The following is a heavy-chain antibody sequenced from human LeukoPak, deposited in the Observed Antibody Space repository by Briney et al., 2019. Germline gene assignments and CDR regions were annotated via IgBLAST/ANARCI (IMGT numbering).Heavy chain of an antibody. CDR2: IDRGGRSM. V-gene: IGHV3-48*03. CDR1: GFTFRTYE. D-gene: IGHD1-26*01. Sequence: GGPLRLSCEVSGFTFRTYEMNWVRQAPGKGLEGVSYIDRGGRSMFYADSVNGRFTISRDNAKNSLYLQMSSLRAEDTGVYFCARQRGTVVRGTIYYYYGLDVWGQGTTVIVSS. CDR3: ARQRGTVVRGTIYYYYGLDV. J-gene: IGHJ6*02.